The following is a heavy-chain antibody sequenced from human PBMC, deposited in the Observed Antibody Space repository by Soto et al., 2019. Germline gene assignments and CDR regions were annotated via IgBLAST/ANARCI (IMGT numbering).Heavy chain of an antibody. D-gene: IGHD3-10*01. CDR3: AKNRDGSGISVVDY. CDR2: ISISGSTT. Sequence: GGSLRLSCAASGFTFSSNAMTWVRQAPGKGLEWVSAISISGSTTYYGDSVKGRFTISRDTSKNTLYLQMNSLRAEDTAIYYCAKNRDGSGISVVDYWGQGTLVTVSS. V-gene: IGHV3-23*01. CDR1: GFTFSSNA. J-gene: IGHJ4*02.